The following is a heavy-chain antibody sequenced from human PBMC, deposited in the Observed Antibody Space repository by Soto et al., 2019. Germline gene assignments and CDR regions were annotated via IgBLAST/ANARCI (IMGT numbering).Heavy chain of an antibody. CDR3: AREKDLPAAISSWFDP. CDR1: GGTFSSYT. D-gene: IGHD2-2*01. CDR2: IIPILGIA. J-gene: IGHJ5*02. Sequence: SVKVSCKASGGTFSSYTISWVRQAPGQGLEWMGRIIPILGIANYAQKFQGRVTITADKSTSTAYMELSSLRSEDTAVYYCAREKDLPAAISSWFDPWGQETLVTVSS. V-gene: IGHV1-69*04.